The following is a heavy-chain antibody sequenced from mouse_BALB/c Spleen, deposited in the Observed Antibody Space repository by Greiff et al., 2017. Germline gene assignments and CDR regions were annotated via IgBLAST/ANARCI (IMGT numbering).Heavy chain of an antibody. Sequence: EVKLQESGPGLVKPSQSLSLTCTVTGYSITSDYAWNWIRQFPGNKLEWMGYISYSGSTSYNPSLKSRISITRDTSKNQFFLQLNSVTTEDTATYYCARGGKYYYGSRRAMDYWGQGTSVTVSS. D-gene: IGHD1-1*01. CDR2: ISYSGST. CDR1: GYSITSDYA. J-gene: IGHJ4*01. CDR3: ARGGKYYYGSRRAMDY. V-gene: IGHV3-2*02.